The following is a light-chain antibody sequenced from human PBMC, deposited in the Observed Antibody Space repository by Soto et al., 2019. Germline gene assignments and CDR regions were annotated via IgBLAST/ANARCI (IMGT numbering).Light chain of an antibody. Sequence: EVILTQFPATLSMSPGESATLSCRASENIRTSLAWYQHRPGQPPRLLIYDAFNRATGIPPRFSGGGSGTDFTLTISGLEPEDFAVYYCQQRASWPPFTFGGGPKVEIK. J-gene: IGKJ4*01. CDR1: ENIRTS. V-gene: IGKV3-11*01. CDR2: DAF. CDR3: QQRASWPPFT.